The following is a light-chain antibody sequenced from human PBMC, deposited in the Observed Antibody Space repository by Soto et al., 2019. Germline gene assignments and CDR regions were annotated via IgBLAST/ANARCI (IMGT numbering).Light chain of an antibody. J-gene: IGLJ1*01. Sequence: SFLTHPPSSSVTPGHIFTISCSGSSSNIGSNYVYWYQQLPGTAPKLLIYSNNQRPSGVPDRFSGSKSGTSASLAISGLRSEDEADYYCADWDDSLSGYVFGTGTKVPVL. CDR2: SNN. CDR1: SSNIGSNY. V-gene: IGLV1-47*02. CDR3: ADWDDSLSGYV.